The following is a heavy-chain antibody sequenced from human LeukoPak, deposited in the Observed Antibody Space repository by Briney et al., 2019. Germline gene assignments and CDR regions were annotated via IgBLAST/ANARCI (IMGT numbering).Heavy chain of an antibody. D-gene: IGHD3-22*01. CDR1: GYTFTGYY. V-gene: IGHV1-2*02. J-gene: IGHJ4*02. Sequence: GASVKVSCKASGYTFTGYYMHWVRQAPGQGLEWMGWINPNSGGTNYAQKFQGRVTMTRDTSISTAYMELSRLRSDDTAVYHCARESAILYYDSSGYSSYWGQGTLVTVSS. CDR2: INPNSGGT. CDR3: ARESAILYYDSSGYSSY.